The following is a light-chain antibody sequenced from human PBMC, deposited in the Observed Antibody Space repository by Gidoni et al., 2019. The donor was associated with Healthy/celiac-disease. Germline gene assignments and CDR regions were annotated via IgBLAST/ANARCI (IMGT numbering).Light chain of an antibody. CDR1: QSVSSSY. Sequence: EIVLTQSPGTLSLSPAERATLSCRASQSVSSSYLAWYQQKPGQAPRLLIYGASSRATGIPDRFSGSGSGTDFTLTISRLEPEDLAVYYCQQYGSSPCSFGQGTKLEIK. V-gene: IGKV3-20*01. J-gene: IGKJ2*04. CDR2: GAS. CDR3: QQYGSSPCS.